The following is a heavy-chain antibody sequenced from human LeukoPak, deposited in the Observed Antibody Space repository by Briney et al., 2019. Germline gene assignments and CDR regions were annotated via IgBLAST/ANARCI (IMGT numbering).Heavy chain of an antibody. CDR1: GFTFSSYA. J-gene: IGHJ4*02. CDR2: INPSSGNT. Sequence: PGGSLRLSCAASGFTFSSYAMHWVRQAPGKGLEWVSSINPSSGNTYYADSVKGRFTIFGDNSKNTLYLQMNSLRAEDTAVYYCAKEHMAAAVCYFDYWGQGTLVTVSS. V-gene: IGHV3-23*01. D-gene: IGHD2-15*01. CDR3: AKEHMAAAVCYFDY.